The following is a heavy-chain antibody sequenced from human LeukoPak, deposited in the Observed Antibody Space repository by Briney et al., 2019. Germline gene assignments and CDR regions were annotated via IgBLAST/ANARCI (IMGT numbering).Heavy chain of an antibody. J-gene: IGHJ6*03. V-gene: IGHV4-59*01. D-gene: IGHD6-19*01. Sequence: SSETLSLTCTVSGGSISSYYWSWIRQPPGKGLEWIGYIYYSGSTNYNPSLKSRVTISVDTSKNQFSLKLSSVTAADTAVYYCASVQVAGSLVYYYYYYMDVWGKGTTVTISS. CDR1: GGSISSYY. CDR3: ASVQVAGSLVYYYYYYMDV. CDR2: IYYSGST.